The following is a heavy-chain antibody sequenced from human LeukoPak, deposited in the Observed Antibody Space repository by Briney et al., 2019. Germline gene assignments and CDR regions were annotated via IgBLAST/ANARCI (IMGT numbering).Heavy chain of an antibody. Sequence: GGSLRLSCAASGFTFSSYAMNWVRQAPGKGLEWVSGISGSGTNTYYADSVKGRFTISRDNAKNSLYLQMNSLRAEDTAVYYCARGGYYDSSGSDVWGKGTTVTVSS. D-gene: IGHD3-22*01. CDR1: GFTFSSYA. J-gene: IGHJ6*04. V-gene: IGHV3-23*01. CDR3: ARGGYYDSSGSDV. CDR2: ISGSGTNT.